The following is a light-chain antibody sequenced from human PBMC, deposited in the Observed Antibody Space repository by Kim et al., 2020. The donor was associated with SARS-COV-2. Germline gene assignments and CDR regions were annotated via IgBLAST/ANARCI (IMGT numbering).Light chain of an antibody. CDR3: ASWDDSLTPLYV. V-gene: IGLV1-47*01. CDR2: RNN. J-gene: IGLJ1*01. Sequence: QTLIISCSGKNSNIESHYDPLYQQFPGTAPRLLISRNNLRPSGVPDRFSGSKSGTSAYLTISGLRSEDEADYYCASWDDSLTPLYVFATGTKVTVL. CDR1: NSNIESHY.